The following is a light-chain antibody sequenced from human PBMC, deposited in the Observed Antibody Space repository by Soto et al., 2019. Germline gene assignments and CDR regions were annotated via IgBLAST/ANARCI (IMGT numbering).Light chain of an antibody. CDR3: SSYTSSSTLRV. J-gene: IGLJ2*01. CDR2: EVS. Sequence: QSALTQPPSVSGSPGQSVTISCTGTSSDVGSYNRVSWYQQPPGTAPKLMIYEVSNRPSGVSNRFSGSKSGNTASLTISGLQAEDEADYYCSSYTSSSTLRVFGGGTKLTVL. CDR1: SSDVGSYNR. V-gene: IGLV2-18*02.